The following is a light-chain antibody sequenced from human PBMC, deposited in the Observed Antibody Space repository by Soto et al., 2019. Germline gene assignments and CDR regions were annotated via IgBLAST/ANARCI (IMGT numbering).Light chain of an antibody. V-gene: IGLV2-14*01. Sequence: SVRTQPGPVCGSRGQSITISCTGTSSDFGGYNYVSWYQQHPIKAPKLIIYDVSNRPSGVSNRFSGSQSGNTASLTISGLQAEDEVVYSCSSYTSSSTPVFGGGTKVTVL. CDR2: DVS. CDR1: SSDFGGYNY. CDR3: SSYTSSSTPV. J-gene: IGLJ2*01.